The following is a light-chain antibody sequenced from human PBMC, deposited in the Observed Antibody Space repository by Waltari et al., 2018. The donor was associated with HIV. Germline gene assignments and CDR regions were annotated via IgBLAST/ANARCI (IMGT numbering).Light chain of an antibody. J-gene: IGLJ2*01. V-gene: IGLV2-23*02. CDR1: SSDVGSYNL. Sequence: QSALTQSASVSGSLGQSITISCTGTSSDVGSYNLVSWYQHHPGKAPKLMIYEVNKRPSGVSNRFSGSKSGNTASLTISGLQAEDEADYYCCSYAGSSTSVVFGGGTKLTVL. CDR2: EVN. CDR3: CSYAGSSTSVV.